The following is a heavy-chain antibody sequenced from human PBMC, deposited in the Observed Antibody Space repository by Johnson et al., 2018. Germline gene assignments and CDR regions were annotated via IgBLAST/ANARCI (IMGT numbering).Heavy chain of an antibody. Sequence: QVQLQESGGGVVQPGRSLRLSCAASGFTFSSSAMHWVRQAPGKGPEWGAVISDDGSNKDYADSVKGRFTISRDNAKNTLYLQMNSLRAEDTAVYYCAGIAAVDVWGKGTTVTVSS. CDR3: AGIAAVDV. V-gene: IGHV3-30*03. D-gene: IGHD6-13*01. J-gene: IGHJ6*04. CDR2: ISDDGSNK. CDR1: GFTFSSSA.